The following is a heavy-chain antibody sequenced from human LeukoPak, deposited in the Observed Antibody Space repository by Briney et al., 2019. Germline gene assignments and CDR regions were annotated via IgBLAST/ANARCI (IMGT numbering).Heavy chain of an antibody. CDR1: GGSVSSGSYY. CDR2: IYYSGST. CDR3: ARAQNDYGDSANFDY. J-gene: IGHJ4*02. V-gene: IGHV4-61*01. D-gene: IGHD4-17*01. Sequence: SETLSLTCTVSGGSVSSGSYYWSWIRQPPGKGLEWIGYIYYSGSTNYNPSLKSRVTISVDTSKNQFSLKLSSVTAADTAVYYCARAQNDYGDSANFDYWGQGTLVTVSS.